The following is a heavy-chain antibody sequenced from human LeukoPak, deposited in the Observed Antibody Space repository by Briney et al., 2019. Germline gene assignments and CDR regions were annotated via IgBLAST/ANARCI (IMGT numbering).Heavy chain of an antibody. V-gene: IGHV3-30*04. Sequence: GGSLRLSCAASGFTFSSYAMHWVRQAPGKGLEWVAVISYDGSNKYYADSVKGRFTISRDNAKKSLYLQMNSLRAEDTAVYYCARVPGNYYDSSGYYTYFDYWGQGTLVTVSS. CDR2: ISYDGSNK. CDR3: ARVPGNYYDSSGYYTYFDY. CDR1: GFTFSSYA. D-gene: IGHD3-22*01. J-gene: IGHJ4*02.